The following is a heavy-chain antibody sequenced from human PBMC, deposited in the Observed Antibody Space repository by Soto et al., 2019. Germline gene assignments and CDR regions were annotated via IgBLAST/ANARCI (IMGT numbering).Heavy chain of an antibody. CDR3: AREGIRSPLYY. CDR1: GFTVSSNY. Sequence: EVQLVESGGGLVQPGGSLRLSCAVSGFTVSSNYMSWVRQAPGKGLEWVSVIYSGGSTYYADSVKGRFTISRDNSKNTLYLQMNSLRAADTAVYYCAREGIRSPLYYWGQGTLVTVSS. V-gene: IGHV3-66*01. D-gene: IGHD4-17*01. CDR2: IYSGGST. J-gene: IGHJ4*02.